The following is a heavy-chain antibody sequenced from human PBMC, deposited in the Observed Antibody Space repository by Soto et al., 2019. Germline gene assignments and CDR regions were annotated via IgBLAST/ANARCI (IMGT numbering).Heavy chain of an antibody. D-gene: IGHD3-22*01. CDR2: ISYDGSNK. CDR1: GFTFSSYA. J-gene: IGHJ4*02. Sequence: GGSLRLSCAASGFTFSSYAMHWVRQAPGKGLEWVAVISYDGSNKYYADSVKGRFTISRDNSKNTLYLQMNSLRAEDTAVYYCAITYDSSGYFPPFNPPFDYWGQGTLVTVSS. CDR3: AITYDSSGYFPPFNPPFDY. V-gene: IGHV3-30-3*01.